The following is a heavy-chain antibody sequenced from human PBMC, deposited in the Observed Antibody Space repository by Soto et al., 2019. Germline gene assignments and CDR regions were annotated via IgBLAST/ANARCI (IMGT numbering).Heavy chain of an antibody. V-gene: IGHV3-23*01. J-gene: IGHJ4*02. CDR3: ARPSISSPGTY. CDR2: IRGNGGGT. CDR1: GFTFSTYA. Sequence: EVQLLESGGGLVQPGEPLRLSCAASGFTFSTYALNWARQAPGKGLEWAATIRGNGGGTYYADSVKGRFSISRDNSKNTLYLQMDSLRVEDTAIYYCARPSISSPGTYWGQGTLVTVSS.